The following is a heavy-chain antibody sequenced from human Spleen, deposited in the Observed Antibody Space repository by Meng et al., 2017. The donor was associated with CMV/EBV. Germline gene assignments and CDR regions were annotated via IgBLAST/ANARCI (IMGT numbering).Heavy chain of an antibody. J-gene: IGHJ4*02. D-gene: IGHD3-3*01. Sequence: GGSLRLSCAASGITFSSYWMSWVRQAPGKGLEWVANIKQDGSEKYYVDSVKGRFTISRDNAKNSLYLQMNSLRAEDTAVYYCARDSYYDFWSGYLLGFWGQGTLVTVSS. CDR1: GITFSSYW. V-gene: IGHV3-7*01. CDR2: IKQDGSEK. CDR3: ARDSYYDFWSGYLLGF.